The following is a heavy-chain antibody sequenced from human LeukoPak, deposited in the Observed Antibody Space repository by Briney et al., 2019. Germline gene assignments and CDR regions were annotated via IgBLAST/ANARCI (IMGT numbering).Heavy chain of an antibody. CDR1: GFTFSSYA. Sequence: GGSLRLSCAASGFTFSSYAMSWVRQAPGKGLEWVSVISGSGGSTYYADSVKGRSTIFRDNSKNTLYLQVNSLRAEDTAVYYCAKALDYWYFDYWGQGTLVTVSS. V-gene: IGHV3-23*01. CDR2: ISGSGGST. D-gene: IGHD2/OR15-2a*01. J-gene: IGHJ4*02. CDR3: AKALDYWYFDY.